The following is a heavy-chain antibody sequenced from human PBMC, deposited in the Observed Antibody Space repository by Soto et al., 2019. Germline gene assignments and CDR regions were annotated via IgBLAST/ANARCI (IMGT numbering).Heavy chain of an antibody. J-gene: IGHJ6*02. V-gene: IGHV3-21*01. CDR3: ARVVVVTAIHYYYYGMDV. D-gene: IGHD2-21*02. CDR2: ISSSSSYI. CDR1: GFTFSSYG. Sequence: PGGSLRLSCAASGFTFSSYGMNCVRQAPGKGLEWVSSISSSSSYIYYADSVKGRFTISRDNAKNSLYLQMNSLRAEDTAVYYCARVVVVTAIHYYYYGMDVWGQGTTVTVSS.